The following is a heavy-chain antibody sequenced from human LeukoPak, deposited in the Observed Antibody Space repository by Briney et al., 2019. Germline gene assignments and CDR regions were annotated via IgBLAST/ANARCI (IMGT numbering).Heavy chain of an antibody. Sequence: GGSLRLSCAASGFTFSSYAMHWVRQAPGKGLEWVAVIWYDGSNKYYADSVKGRFTISRDNSKNTLYLQMNSLRAEDTAVYYCAREVAVAGKGAFDIWGQGTMVTVSS. CDR1: GFTFSSYA. J-gene: IGHJ3*02. CDR2: IWYDGSNK. CDR3: AREVAVAGKGAFDI. V-gene: IGHV3-33*01. D-gene: IGHD6-19*01.